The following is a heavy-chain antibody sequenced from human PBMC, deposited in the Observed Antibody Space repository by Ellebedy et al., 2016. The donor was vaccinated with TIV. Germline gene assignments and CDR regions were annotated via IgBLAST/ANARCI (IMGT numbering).Heavy chain of an antibody. D-gene: IGHD2-15*01. J-gene: IGHJ4*02. V-gene: IGHV3-48*01. CDR1: GFTFSSYS. Sequence: GESLKISCAASGFTFSSYSMNWVRQAPGKGLEWVSCINSRNSSIAYADSVKGRFTISRDNAKNSLYLQMNSLRAEDTAVYYCARDLMILIFDYWGQGTLVTVSS. CDR3: ARDLMILIFDY. CDR2: INSRNSSI.